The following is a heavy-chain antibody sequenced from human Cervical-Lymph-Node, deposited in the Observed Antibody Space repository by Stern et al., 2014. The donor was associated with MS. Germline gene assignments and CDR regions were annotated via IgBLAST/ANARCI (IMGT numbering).Heavy chain of an antibody. Sequence: EVQLEESGAEVKKPGESLKISCKLSGYSFTIYYIAWVRQMPGKGLEWMGVIDPYDSDTTYSPAFQGKVTISADKSISTAYLQWSSLRASDTAMYYCARHVQGFDYWGQGTLVTVSS. J-gene: IGHJ4*02. V-gene: IGHV5-51*01. CDR1: GYSFTIYY. CDR2: IDPYDSDT. CDR3: ARHVQGFDY.